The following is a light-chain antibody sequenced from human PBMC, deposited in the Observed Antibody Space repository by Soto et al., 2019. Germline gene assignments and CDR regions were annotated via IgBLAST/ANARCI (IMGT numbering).Light chain of an antibody. CDR3: MQSLQTPWT. V-gene: IGKV2-28*01. CDR2: LGS. CDR1: QSLLHSNGYNF. J-gene: IGKJ1*01. Sequence: DIVMTQSPLSLPVTPGEPASISCRSSQSLLHSNGYNFLDRYLQKPGQSPHLLIYLGSNRASGVPDRFNGSGSGTDFTLKISRVEAEDVGVYYCMQSLQTPWTFGQGTKVEIK.